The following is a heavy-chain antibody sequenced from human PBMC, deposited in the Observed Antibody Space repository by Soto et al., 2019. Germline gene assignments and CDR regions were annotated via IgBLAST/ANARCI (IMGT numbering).Heavy chain of an antibody. D-gene: IGHD3-3*01. CDR1: GGTFSSYA. J-gene: IGHJ5*02. CDR3: AREDYDFWSGYSHNWFDP. V-gene: IGHV1-69*06. Sequence: QVQLVQSGAEVKKPGSSVKVSCKASGGTFSSYAISWVRQAPGQGLEWMGGIIPIFGTANYAQKFQGRVTITADTSTSTAYMELSSLRSEDTAVYYCAREDYDFWSGYSHNWFDPWGQGTLVTVSS. CDR2: IIPIFGTA.